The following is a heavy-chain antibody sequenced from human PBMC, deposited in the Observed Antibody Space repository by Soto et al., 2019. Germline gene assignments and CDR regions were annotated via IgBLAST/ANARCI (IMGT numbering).Heavy chain of an antibody. CDR2: IIPIFGTS. D-gene: IGHD6-19*01. Sequence: QVQLVQSGAEVKKPGSSVKVSCKASGGTFSSDAISWVRQAPGQGLEWMGWIIPIFGTSIYAQKFQGRVTITADGSTSTAYMELTSLTSEDTAVYYCARDCGAVPGSPGWFDPWGQGTLVTVSS. V-gene: IGHV1-69*01. J-gene: IGHJ5*02. CDR3: ARDCGAVPGSPGWFDP. CDR1: GGTFSSDA.